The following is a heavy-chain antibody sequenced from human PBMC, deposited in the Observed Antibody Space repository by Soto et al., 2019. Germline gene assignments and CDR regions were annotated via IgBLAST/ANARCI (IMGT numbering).Heavy chain of an antibody. Sequence: PGGSLRLSCAASGFTFSDYYMSWIRQAPGKGLEWVSYISSSSSYTNYADSVKGRFTISRDNAKNSLYLQMNSLRAEDTAVYYCARVGYSSGWYPPGTPLDFDYWGQGTLVTVSS. V-gene: IGHV3-11*06. CDR1: GFTFSDYY. CDR2: ISSSSSYT. D-gene: IGHD6-19*01. CDR3: ARVGYSSGWYPPGTPLDFDY. J-gene: IGHJ4*02.